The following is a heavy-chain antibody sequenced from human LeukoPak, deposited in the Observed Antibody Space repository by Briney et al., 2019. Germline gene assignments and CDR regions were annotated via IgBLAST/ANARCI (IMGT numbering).Heavy chain of an antibody. Sequence: SGGSLRLSCAASGFTFSSYAMSWVRQAPGKGLEWISAISGSGGSTYYADSVKGRFTISRDNSKNTLHLQMNSLRAEDTAVYYCAKHTRGWYSQFDYWGQGTLVTVSS. CDR3: AKHTRGWYSQFDY. CDR2: ISGSGGST. D-gene: IGHD1-1*01. CDR1: GFTFSSYA. J-gene: IGHJ4*02. V-gene: IGHV3-23*01.